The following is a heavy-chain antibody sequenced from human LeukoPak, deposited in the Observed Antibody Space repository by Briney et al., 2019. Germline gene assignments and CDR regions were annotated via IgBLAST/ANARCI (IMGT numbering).Heavy chain of an antibody. V-gene: IGHV4-39*01. J-gene: IGHJ4*02. CDR2: IYYGRTT. CDR3: VRHDGRGGATMGALDS. Sequence: PSETPSLTCTVSGDSISSSSHHWGWIRQSPGKGLEWIGSIYYGRTTYYNPSLNNRVSISVVTSKNQFSLQLNSMSAADTAVYYCVRHDGRGGATMGALDSWGQGSLVTVSS. CDR1: GDSISSSSHH. D-gene: IGHD4/OR15-4a*01.